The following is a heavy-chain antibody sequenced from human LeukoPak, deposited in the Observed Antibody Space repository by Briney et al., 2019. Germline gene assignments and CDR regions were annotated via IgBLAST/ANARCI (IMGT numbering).Heavy chain of an antibody. CDR2: ISYDGSNK. D-gene: IGHD6-19*01. CDR3: AKDFSSGWYDYYYYGMDV. Sequence: HSGGSLRLSCAASGFTFSSYGMHWVRQAPGKGLEWVAVISYDGSNKYYADSVKGRFTISRDNSKNTLYLQMNSLRAEDTAVYYCAKDFSSGWYDYYYYGMDVWGQGTTVTVSS. CDR1: GFTFSSYG. J-gene: IGHJ6*02. V-gene: IGHV3-30*18.